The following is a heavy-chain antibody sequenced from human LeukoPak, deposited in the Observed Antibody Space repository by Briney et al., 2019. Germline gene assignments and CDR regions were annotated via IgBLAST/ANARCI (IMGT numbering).Heavy chain of an antibody. Sequence: GGSLRLSCAASGFTFSSYYMNWVRQAPGKGLEWVSSISSSSSNIYYADSVKGRFTISRDNAKNSLYLQMNSLRAEDTAVYYCAREGAAAGSGYYFDYWGQGTLVAVSS. CDR3: AREGAAAGSGYYFDY. CDR2: ISSSSSNI. D-gene: IGHD6-13*01. J-gene: IGHJ4*02. CDR1: GFTFSSYY. V-gene: IGHV3-21*01.